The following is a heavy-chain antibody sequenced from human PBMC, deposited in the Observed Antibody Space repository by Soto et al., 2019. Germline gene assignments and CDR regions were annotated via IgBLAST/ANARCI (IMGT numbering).Heavy chain of an antibody. Sequence: PSVKVSCKASGGTFSSYAISWVRQAPGQGLEWMGGIIPIFGTANYAQKFQGRVTITADESTSTAYMELSSLRSEDTAVYYCARHLYCSSTRCYTPEFDYWGQGTLVTVSS. CDR3: ARHLYCSSTRCYTPEFDY. D-gene: IGHD2-2*02. CDR2: IIPIFGTA. J-gene: IGHJ4*02. V-gene: IGHV1-69*13. CDR1: GGTFSSYA.